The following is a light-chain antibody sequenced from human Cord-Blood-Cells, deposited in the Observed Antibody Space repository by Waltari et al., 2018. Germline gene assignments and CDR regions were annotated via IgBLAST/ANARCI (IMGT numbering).Light chain of an antibody. Sequence: DIQMTQSRSSLYASVGARVTITCRASERISSYLNWYQQNPGKAPKLLIYDASSLQSGVPSRFSGSGSGTDFTFTISSLKPEEFATYYCQQSYSTPGFTVGRGTKVDIK. CDR3: QQSYSTPGFT. CDR2: DAS. CDR1: ERISSY. V-gene: IGKV1-39*01. J-gene: IGKJ3*01.